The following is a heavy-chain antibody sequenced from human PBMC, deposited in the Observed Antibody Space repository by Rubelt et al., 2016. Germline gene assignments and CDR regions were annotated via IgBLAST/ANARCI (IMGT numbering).Heavy chain of an antibody. D-gene: IGHD2/OR15-2a*01. CDR1: GGSISSGGYY. Sequence: QVQLQESGPGLVKPSQTLSLTCTVSGGSISSGGYYWSWIRQHPGKGLEWIGYIDYSGSTYYNPSLKSRVTLSVDTSKNQFSLKLSSVTAADTAVYYCARDSGSRIFDYWGQGTLFTVSS. J-gene: IGHJ4*02. CDR3: ARDSGSRIFDY. V-gene: IGHV4-31*03. CDR2: IDYSGST.